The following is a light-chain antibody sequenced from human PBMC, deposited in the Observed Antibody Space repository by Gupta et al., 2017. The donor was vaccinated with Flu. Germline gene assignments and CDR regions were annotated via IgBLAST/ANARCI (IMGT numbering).Light chain of an antibody. CDR1: SSNIGAGYD. Sequence: QSVLTQPPPVSGAPGQRVTISCTGSSSNIGAGYDVHWYQQLPGTAPKLLIYGNSNRPSGVPDRFSGSKSGTSASLVITGLQAEDEADYYCQSYDSSLSAPVFGGGTKLTVL. CDR3: QSYDSSLSAPV. CDR2: GNS. J-gene: IGLJ3*02. V-gene: IGLV1-40*01.